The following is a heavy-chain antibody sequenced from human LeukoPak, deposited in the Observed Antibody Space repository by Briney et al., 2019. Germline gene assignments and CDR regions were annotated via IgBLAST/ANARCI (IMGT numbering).Heavy chain of an antibody. CDR3: ARDAFRGYQFDP. V-gene: IGHV3-48*01. Sequence: PGGSLRLSCAASGFTFSDYGMVWVRQAPGKGLEWISYISGGSDTHTYADSVKGRFTISRDNAKNSLYLEMSNLRVEDTAVYYCARDAFRGYQFDPWGQGALVTVSS. J-gene: IGHJ5*02. D-gene: IGHD5-12*01. CDR2: ISGGSDTH. CDR1: GFTFSDYG.